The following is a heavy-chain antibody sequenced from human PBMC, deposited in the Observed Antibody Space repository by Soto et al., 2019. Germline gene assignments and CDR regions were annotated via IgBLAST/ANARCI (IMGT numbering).Heavy chain of an antibody. Sequence: PGGSLRLSCAASGFTFSSYAMHWVRQAPGKGLEYVSAISSNGGSTYYANSVKGRFTISRDNSKNTLYLQMGSLRAEDMAVYYCWGFFFGGYRYSRWWDLVDPWGQGTLVTVSS. CDR2: ISSNGGST. CDR3: WGFFFGGYRYSRWWDLVDP. V-gene: IGHV3-64*01. D-gene: IGHD2-21*02. CDR1: GFTFSSYA. J-gene: IGHJ5*02.